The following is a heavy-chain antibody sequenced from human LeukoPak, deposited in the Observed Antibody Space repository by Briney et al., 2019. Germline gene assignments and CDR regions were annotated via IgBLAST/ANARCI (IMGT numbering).Heavy chain of an antibody. V-gene: IGHV1-46*01. CDR2: INPSGGST. CDR3: VRLGGGSGYYPHWDY. CDR1: GYTFTSYY. J-gene: IGHJ4*02. D-gene: IGHD3-22*01. Sequence: ASVKVSCKASGYTFTSYYMHWVRQAPGQGLEWMGIINPSGGSTSYAQKFQGRVTMTRDTSTSTVYMELSSLRSEDTAVYYCVRLGGGSGYYPHWDYWGQGTLVTVSS.